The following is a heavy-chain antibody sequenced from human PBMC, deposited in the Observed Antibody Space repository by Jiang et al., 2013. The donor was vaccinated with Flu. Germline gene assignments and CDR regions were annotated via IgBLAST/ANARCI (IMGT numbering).Heavy chain of an antibody. CDR3: ARGNRDGYNKGGGWLGP. Sequence: SGAEVKVSCKASGDTFSRNAISWVRQAPGQGLEWMGGIIPITGTGHYAQKFQGRATITADASTNTAYMELSSLSSEDTAVYYCARGNRDGYNKGGGWLGPWGQGTLVTVSS. J-gene: IGHJ5*02. V-gene: IGHV1-69*01. CDR2: IIPITGTG. D-gene: IGHD5-24*01. CDR1: GDTFSRNA.